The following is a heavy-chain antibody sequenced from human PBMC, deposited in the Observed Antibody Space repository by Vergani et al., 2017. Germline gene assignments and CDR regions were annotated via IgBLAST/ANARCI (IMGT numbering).Heavy chain of an antibody. CDR1: GFTVSSNY. V-gene: IGHV3-53*04. Sequence: EVQLVESGGGLVQPGGSLRLSCAASGFTVSSNYMSWVRQAPGKGLEWVSVIYSGGSTYYADSVKGRFTISRHNSKNTLYLQMNSLRAEDTAVYYCAKAAGMGITVSATIDSWGQGTLVLVSS. CDR2: IYSGGST. D-gene: IGHD3-10*02. CDR3: AKAAGMGITVSATIDS. J-gene: IGHJ4*02.